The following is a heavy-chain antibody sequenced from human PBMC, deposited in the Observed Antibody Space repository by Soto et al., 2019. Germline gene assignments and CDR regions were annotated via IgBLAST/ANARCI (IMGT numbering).Heavy chain of an antibody. CDR3: AKDPRTGPRQGAGNTRPYYFDY. CDR2: ISGSGGST. D-gene: IGHD6-13*01. Sequence: GGSLRLSCAASGFTFSSYAMSWVRQAPGKGLEWVSAISGSGGSTYYADSVKGRFTISRDNSKNTLYLQMNSLRAEDTAVYYCAKDPRTGPRQGAGNTRPYYFDYWGQGTLVTVSS. CDR1: GFTFSSYA. V-gene: IGHV3-23*01. J-gene: IGHJ4*02.